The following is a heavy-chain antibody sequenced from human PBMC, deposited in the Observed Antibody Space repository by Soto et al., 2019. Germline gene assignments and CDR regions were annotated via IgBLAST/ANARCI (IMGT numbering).Heavy chain of an antibody. CDR3: AVSSITMIVVVINSYFDY. V-gene: IGHV1-69*06. CDR2: IIPIFGTA. D-gene: IGHD3-22*01. Sequence: ASVKVSCKASGGTFSSYAISWVRQAPGQGPEWMGGIIPIFGTANYAQKFQGRVTIAADKSTSTAYMELSSLRSEDTAVYYCAVSSITMIVVVINSYFDYWGQGTLVTVSS. CDR1: GGTFSSYA. J-gene: IGHJ4*02.